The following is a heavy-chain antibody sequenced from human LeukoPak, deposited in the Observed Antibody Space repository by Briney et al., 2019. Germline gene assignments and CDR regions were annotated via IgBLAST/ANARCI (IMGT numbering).Heavy chain of an antibody. V-gene: IGHV3-11*05. CDR2: ISGSSTYT. CDR3: ARDQRRTTVTFLYNYYYGLDV. CDR1: GFTSSDYY. D-gene: IGHD4-17*01. J-gene: IGHJ6*02. Sequence: GGSLRLSCAASGFTSSDYYMSWIRQAPGKGLEWVSYISGSSTYTNYADSVKGRLTISRDNAKNSLYLQMNSLRAEDTAVYYCARDQRRTTVTFLYNYYYGLDVWGQGTTLTVSS.